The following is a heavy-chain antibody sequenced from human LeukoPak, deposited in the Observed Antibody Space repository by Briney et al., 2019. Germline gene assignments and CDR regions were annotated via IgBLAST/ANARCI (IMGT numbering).Heavy chain of an antibody. J-gene: IGHJ6*03. CDR2: ISSSGSTI. CDR1: GFTFSDYY. D-gene: IGHD3-16*01. V-gene: IGHV3-11*01. Sequence: GGSLRLSCAASGFTFSDYYMSWIRQAPGKGLEWVSYISSSGSTIYYPDPVKGRFTISRDNAKNSLYLQMNSLRDDDTGVYYCAGMKRSWGGDYYYMDVWGKGTTVTISS. CDR3: AGMKRSWGGDYYYMDV.